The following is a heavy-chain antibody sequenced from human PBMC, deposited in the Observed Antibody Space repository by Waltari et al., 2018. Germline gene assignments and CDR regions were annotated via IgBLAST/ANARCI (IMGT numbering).Heavy chain of an antibody. V-gene: IGHV4-39*01. CDR3: AGGWFYFDY. CDR1: GASISSRDFY. Sequence: QLQLQESGPGLVKPSETLSLRCNVSGASISSRDFYWGWIRQSPGKGLEWVGSIYHGGSTYYNPSLNRRVTISVDMSKNQFSLKLTSVTAADTAVYYCAGGWFYFDYWGQGALVTVSS. D-gene: IGHD6-19*01. J-gene: IGHJ4*02. CDR2: IYHGGST.